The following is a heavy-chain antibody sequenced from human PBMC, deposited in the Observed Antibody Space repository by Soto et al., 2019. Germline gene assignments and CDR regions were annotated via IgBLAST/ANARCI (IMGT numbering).Heavy chain of an antibody. CDR1: GFTFSSYG. CDR3: AKDLEGFFDY. CDR2: ISYDGSNK. Sequence: QVQLVESGGGVVQPGRSLRLSCAASGFTFSSYGMHWVRQAPGKGLEWVAVISYDGSNKYYADSVKGRFTISRDNSKNTLYLQMNSLRAEDTAVYYCAKDLEGFFDYWGQGILVTVSS. J-gene: IGHJ4*02. V-gene: IGHV3-30*18.